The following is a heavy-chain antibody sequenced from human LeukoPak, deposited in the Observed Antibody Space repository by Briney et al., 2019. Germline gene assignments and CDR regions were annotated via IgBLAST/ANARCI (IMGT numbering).Heavy chain of an antibody. CDR2: INTNTGNP. CDR1: GYTFTSYA. V-gene: IGHV7-4-1*02. CDR3: ARVKEELLWFGELWPYYYYGMDV. D-gene: IGHD3-10*01. Sequence: ASVKVSCKASGYTFTSYAMNWVRQAPGQGLEWMGWINTNTGNPTYAQGFTGRFVFSLDTSVSTAYLQISSLKAEDTAVYYCARVKEELLWFGELWPYYYYGMDVWGQGTTVTVSS. J-gene: IGHJ6*02.